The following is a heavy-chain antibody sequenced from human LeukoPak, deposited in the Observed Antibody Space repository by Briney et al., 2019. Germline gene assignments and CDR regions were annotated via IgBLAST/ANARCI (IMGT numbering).Heavy chain of an antibody. CDR3: ARGRVPTMVRGTQPPDYYYYMDV. CDR2: IYTSGST. CDR1: GGSISSGSYY. Sequence: SETLSLTCTVSGGSISSGSYYWSWIRQPAGTGLEWIGRIYTSGSTNYNPSLKSRVTISVDTSKNQFSLKLSSVTAADTAVYYCARGRVPTMVRGTQPPDYYYYMDVWGKGTTVTISS. D-gene: IGHD3-10*01. J-gene: IGHJ6*03. V-gene: IGHV4-61*02.